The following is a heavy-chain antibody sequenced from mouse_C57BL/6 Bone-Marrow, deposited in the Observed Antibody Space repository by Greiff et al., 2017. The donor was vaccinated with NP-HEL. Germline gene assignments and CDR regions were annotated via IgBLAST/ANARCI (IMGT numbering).Heavy chain of an antibody. J-gene: IGHJ4*01. CDR2: IDPENGDT. CDR1: GFNIKDDY. CDR3: TTGGSSPYAMDY. V-gene: IGHV14-4*01. D-gene: IGHD1-1*01. Sequence: VQLQQSGAELVRPGASVTLSCTVSGFNIKDDYMHWVKQRPDQGLEWIGWIDPENGDTEYASKFQGKATFTANTSSNTAYLQLSSLTSEDTAVYYCTTGGSSPYAMDYWGQGTSVTVSS.